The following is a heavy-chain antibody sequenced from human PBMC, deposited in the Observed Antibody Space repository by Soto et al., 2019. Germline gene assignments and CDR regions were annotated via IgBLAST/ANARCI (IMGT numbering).Heavy chain of an antibody. D-gene: IGHD6-13*01. Sequence: EVQLVESGGGLVQPGGSLRLSCAASGFTFSSYDMHWFRQATGKGLEWVSAIGTAGDTYYPGSVKGRFTISRENAKNSLYLQMNSLRAEDTAVYYCAREDSSSWPDAFDIWGQGTMVTVSS. V-gene: IGHV3-13*01. CDR1: GFTFSSYD. CDR2: IGTAGDT. J-gene: IGHJ3*02. CDR3: AREDSSSWPDAFDI.